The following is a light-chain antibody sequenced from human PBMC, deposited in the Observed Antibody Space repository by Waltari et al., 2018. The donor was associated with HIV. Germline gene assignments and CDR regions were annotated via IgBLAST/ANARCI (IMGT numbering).Light chain of an antibody. J-gene: IGKJ1*01. V-gene: IGKV3-20*01. CDR3: QQYGSLQWT. CDR2: GAS. Sequence: EIVLTQSPGTLYLSPGETATLSCRASHSVTSTYFAWHQQKPGQAPRLLIYGASSRATGIPVRFSGTGSGTDFTLTISRLEPEYFALYDCQQYGSLQWTFGQGTKVEIK. CDR1: HSVTSTY.